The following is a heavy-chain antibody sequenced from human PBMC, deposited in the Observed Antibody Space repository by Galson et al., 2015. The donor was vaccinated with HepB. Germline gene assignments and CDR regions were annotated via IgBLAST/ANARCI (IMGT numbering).Heavy chain of an antibody. CDR3: ARNYDILTGYSLKYDAFDI. D-gene: IGHD3-9*01. Sequence: SVKVSCKASGYTFISYAMHWVRQAPGQRLEWMGWINAGNGNTEYSQMLQGRVTITRDTSASTAYMELSSLRCEGTAVYYCARNYDILTGYSLKYDAFDIWGQGTMVTVSS. CDR2: INAGNGNT. J-gene: IGHJ3*02. CDR1: GYTFISYA. V-gene: IGHV1-3*01.